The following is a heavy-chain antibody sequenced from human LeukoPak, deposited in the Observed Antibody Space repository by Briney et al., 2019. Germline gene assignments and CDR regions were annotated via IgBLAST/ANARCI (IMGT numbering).Heavy chain of an antibody. CDR3: ARVPMVTRRGHWYFDL. D-gene: IGHD2-21*02. V-gene: IGHV3-7*01. CDR2: IKEDGSET. Sequence: GGSLRLSCAASGFRFRSYWMSWVRQAPGKGLEWVAKIKEDGSETFYVDSVKGRFTISRDNAKDSLDLQMNSLRAEDAALYYCARVPMVTRRGHWYFDLWGRGTLVTVSS. CDR1: GFRFRSYW. J-gene: IGHJ2*01.